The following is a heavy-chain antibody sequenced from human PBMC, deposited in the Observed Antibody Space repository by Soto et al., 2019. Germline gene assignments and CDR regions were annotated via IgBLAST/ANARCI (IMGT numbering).Heavy chain of an antibody. CDR2: FIPSFGTA. Sequence: ASVKVSCKASGGAISTIAITWVRRAPGQGLEWMGAFIPSFGTAIYAQKFQGRVTISADESTSSAYMDLSSLRSDDTAVYYCTRAQFRYTGTYVAADWFDPWGQGTLVTVSS. J-gene: IGHJ5*02. D-gene: IGHD1-26*01. V-gene: IGHV1-69*13. CDR1: GGAISTIA. CDR3: TRAQFRYTGTYVAADWFDP.